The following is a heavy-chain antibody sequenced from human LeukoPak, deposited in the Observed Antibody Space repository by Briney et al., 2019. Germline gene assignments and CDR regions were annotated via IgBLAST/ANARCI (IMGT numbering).Heavy chain of an antibody. Sequence: GGSLRLSCAASGFTFSTYWMHWVRQAPGKGLVWVSRINSDGSSTTYADSVKGRFTISRDNAKSTLYLQMNSLRAEDTAVYYCAREGIVATLDYWGQGTLVTVSS. CDR3: AREGIVATLDY. D-gene: IGHD5-12*01. CDR1: GFTFSTYW. V-gene: IGHV3-74*01. J-gene: IGHJ4*02. CDR2: INSDGSST.